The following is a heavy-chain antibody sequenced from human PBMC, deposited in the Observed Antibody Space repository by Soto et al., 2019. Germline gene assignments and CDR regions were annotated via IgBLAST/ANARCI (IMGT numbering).Heavy chain of an antibody. D-gene: IGHD4-17*01. Sequence: SVKVSCKASGYTFTSYAMHWVRQAPGQGLEWMGGIIPIFGTANYAQKFQGRVTITADESTSTAYMELSSLRSEDTAVYYCARGVYGELLDYRGQGTLVAVSS. CDR3: ARGVYGELLDY. J-gene: IGHJ4*02. CDR1: GYTFTSYA. V-gene: IGHV1-69*13. CDR2: IIPIFGTA.